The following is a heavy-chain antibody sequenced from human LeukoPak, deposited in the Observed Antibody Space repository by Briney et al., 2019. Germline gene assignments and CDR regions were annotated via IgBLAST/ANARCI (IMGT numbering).Heavy chain of an antibody. V-gene: IGHV4-59*01. CDR1: GGSISSYY. CDR3: ARDVSTVTTRWFDP. D-gene: IGHD4-17*01. Sequence: SETLSLTCTVSGGSISSYYWSWIRQPPGKGLEWIGYIYYSGSTNYNPSLKSRVTVSVDTSKNQFSLKLSSVTAADTAVYYCARDVSTVTTRWFDPWGQGTLVTVSS. J-gene: IGHJ5*02. CDR2: IYYSGST.